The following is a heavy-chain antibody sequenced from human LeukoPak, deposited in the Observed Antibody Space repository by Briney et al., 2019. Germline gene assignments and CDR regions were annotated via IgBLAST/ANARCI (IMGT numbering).Heavy chain of an antibody. J-gene: IGHJ6*02. Sequence: PGGSLRLSCVASGFTFNTYTMNWVRQAPGKGLEWVGRIKSKTDGGTTDYAAPVKGRFTISRDDSKNTLYLQMNSLKTEDTAVYYCTTDVGGGYPLGVFYYYGMDVWGQGTTVTVSS. V-gene: IGHV3-15*07. D-gene: IGHD5-12*01. CDR3: TTDVGGGYPLGVFYYYGMDV. CDR2: IKSKTDGGTT. CDR1: GFTFNTYT.